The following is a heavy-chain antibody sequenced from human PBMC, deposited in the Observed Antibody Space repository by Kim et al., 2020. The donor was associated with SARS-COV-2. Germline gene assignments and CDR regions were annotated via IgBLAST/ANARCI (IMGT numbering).Heavy chain of an antibody. D-gene: IGHD1-26*01. CDR3: ARVGRGSYSMAV. V-gene: IGHV3-48*02. CDR2: ISSSTSTI. Sequence: GGSLRLSCAASGFIFSSYSMDWVRQAPGKGLQWVSYISSSTSTIYYADSVKGRFTISRDNAGNSLYLQMNSLRDEDTAVYYCARVGRGSYSMAVWGQGTTVTVSS. CDR1: GFIFSSYS. J-gene: IGHJ6*02.